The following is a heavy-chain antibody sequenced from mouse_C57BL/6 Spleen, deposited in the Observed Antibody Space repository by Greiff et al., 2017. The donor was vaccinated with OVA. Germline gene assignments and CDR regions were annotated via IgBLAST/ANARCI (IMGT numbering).Heavy chain of an antibody. CDR1: GYTFTSYG. CDR3: ARDYGSSSWFAY. CDR2: IYPRSGNT. V-gene: IGHV1-81*01. Sequence: QVQLQQSGAELARPGASVKLSCKASGYTFTSYGISWVKQRTGQGLEWIGEIYPRSGNTYYNEKFKGKATLTADKSSSTAYMELRSLTSEDSAVYFCARDYGSSSWFAYWGQGTLVTVSA. J-gene: IGHJ3*01. D-gene: IGHD1-1*01.